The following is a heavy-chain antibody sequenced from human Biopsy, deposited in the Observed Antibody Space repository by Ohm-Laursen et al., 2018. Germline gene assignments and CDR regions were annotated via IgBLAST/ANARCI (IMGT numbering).Heavy chain of an antibody. CDR3: ARDSGILNYGNFKYYHYYGMDV. V-gene: IGHV4-59*01. CDR2: IYYSGGT. Sequence: SDTLSLTCAVYNVSFSSFYWSWIRQPPGKGLEWIGYIYYSGGTKYNPSLASRVTFSVDMSKSQFSLKLYSVTAADTAVYYCARDSGILNYGNFKYYHYYGMDVWGQGTKVTVSS. CDR1: NVSFSSFY. J-gene: IGHJ6*02. D-gene: IGHD4-11*01.